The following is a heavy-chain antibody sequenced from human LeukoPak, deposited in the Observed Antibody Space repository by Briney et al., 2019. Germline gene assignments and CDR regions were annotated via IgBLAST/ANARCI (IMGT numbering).Heavy chain of an antibody. Sequence: GGSLRLSCAASGFTFSIYAMSWVRQAPGKGLEWVAVISYDGSNKYYADSVKGRFTISRDNSKNTLYLQMNSLRAEDTAVYYCARPVLRFLEWLLPIYWGQGTLVTVSS. CDR2: ISYDGSNK. J-gene: IGHJ4*02. D-gene: IGHD3-3*01. CDR1: GFTFSIYA. V-gene: IGHV3-30*04. CDR3: ARPVLRFLEWLLPIY.